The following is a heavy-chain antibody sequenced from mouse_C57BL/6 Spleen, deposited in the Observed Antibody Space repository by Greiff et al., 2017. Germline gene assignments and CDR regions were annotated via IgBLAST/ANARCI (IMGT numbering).Heavy chain of an antibody. CDR2: ISSGGSYT. J-gene: IGHJ2*01. CDR3: ARQTGGYGYFDY. CDR1: GFTFSSYG. D-gene: IGHD2-2*01. Sequence: DVKLVESGGDLVKPGGSLKLSCAASGFTFSSYGMSWVRQTPDKRLEWVATISSGGSYTYYPDSVKGRFTISRDNAKNTLYLQLSSLKSEDTAMYYCARQTGGYGYFDYWGQGTTLTVSS. V-gene: IGHV5-6*02.